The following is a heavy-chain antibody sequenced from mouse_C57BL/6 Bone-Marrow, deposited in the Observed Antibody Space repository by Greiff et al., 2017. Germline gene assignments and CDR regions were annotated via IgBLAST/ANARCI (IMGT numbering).Heavy chain of an antibody. CDR1: GYTFTSYW. V-gene: IGHV1-7*01. CDR2: INPSSGYT. D-gene: IGHD3-3*01. Sequence: VQLQQSGAELAKPGASVKLSCKASGYTFTSYWMHWVKQRPGQGLEWIGYINPSSGYTKYNQKFKDKATLTADTSSSTAYMQLSSLTYEDSAVYYCAGGLGFAYWGQGTLGTVSA. J-gene: IGHJ3*01. CDR3: AGGLGFAY.